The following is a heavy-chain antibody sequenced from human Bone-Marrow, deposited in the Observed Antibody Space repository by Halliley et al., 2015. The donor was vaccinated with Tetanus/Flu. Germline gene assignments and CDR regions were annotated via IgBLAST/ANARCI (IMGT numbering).Heavy chain of an antibody. CDR3: AGHLATRGTRGFYS. J-gene: IGHJ5*02. CDR1: GGSITTSNW. Sequence: SLRLSCAVSGGSITTSNWWSWVRQPPGKGLEWIGEIYHGGATHYDPALESRVTISVDKSNNQFSLRLTSLTAADTAVYFCAGHLATRGTRGFYSWGQGALVTVSS. CDR2: IYHGGAT. D-gene: IGHD2-15*01. V-gene: IGHV4-4*01.